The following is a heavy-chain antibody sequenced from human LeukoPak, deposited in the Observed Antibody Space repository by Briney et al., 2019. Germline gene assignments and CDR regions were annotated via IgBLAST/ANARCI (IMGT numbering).Heavy chain of an antibody. CDR2: IYPGDSDT. J-gene: IGHJ6*03. Sequence: GESLKISCKGSGYSFTSYWIGWVRQMPGKGLEWMGIIYPGDSDTRYSPSFQGQVAISADKSISTAYLQWSSLKASDTAMNYCARHSTWGDYYYYYYMDVWGKGTTVTVSS. CDR1: GYSFTSYW. D-gene: IGHD3-10*01. V-gene: IGHV5-51*01. CDR3: ARHSTWGDYYYYYYMDV.